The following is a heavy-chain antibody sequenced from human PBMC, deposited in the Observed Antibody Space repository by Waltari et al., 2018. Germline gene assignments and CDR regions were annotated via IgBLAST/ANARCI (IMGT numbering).Heavy chain of an antibody. V-gene: IGHV3-30*04. D-gene: IGHD2-15*01. CDR3: TRISQDACCSFNY. CDR2: ISYDGRNR. Sequence: QVQLVESGGGVVQPGRSLRLSCAASGFTFSIYSMHWVRQAPGKGLEWVAVISYDGRNRYYADSVKGRFSISRDSSKNTLYLQMNSLRPEDTAIYYCTRISQDACCSFNYWGQGTLVTVSS. J-gene: IGHJ4*02. CDR1: GFTFSIYS.